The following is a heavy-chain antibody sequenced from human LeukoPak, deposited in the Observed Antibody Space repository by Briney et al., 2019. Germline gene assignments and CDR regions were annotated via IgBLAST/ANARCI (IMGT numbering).Heavy chain of an antibody. J-gene: IGHJ4*02. D-gene: IGHD6-19*01. CDR3: ARDSGWAYFFDY. CDR1: GGSISNYY. Sequence: SETLSLTCTVSGGSISNYYWRGIRQPAGKGLEWIGRIYTSGSTNYNPSLKSRVTMSVDTSKNQFSLKLSSVTAADTAVYFCARDSGWAYFFDYWGQGTLVTVSS. V-gene: IGHV4-4*07. CDR2: IYTSGST.